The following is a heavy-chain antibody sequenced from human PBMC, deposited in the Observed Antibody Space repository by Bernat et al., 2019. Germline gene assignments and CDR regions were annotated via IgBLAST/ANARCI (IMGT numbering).Heavy chain of an antibody. V-gene: IGHV3-7*03. D-gene: IGHD6-13*01. Sequence: VQLVESGGGVVQPGRSLRLSCAASGFTFSSYAMHWVRQAPGKGLEWVANIKQDGSEKYYVDSVKGRFTISRDNAKKSLYLQMNCLRAEDTAVYYCARAPDSSSWGVYYYYGMDVWGQGTTVTVSS. CDR2: IKQDGSEK. CDR1: GFTFSSYA. CDR3: ARAPDSSSWGVYYYYGMDV. J-gene: IGHJ6*02.